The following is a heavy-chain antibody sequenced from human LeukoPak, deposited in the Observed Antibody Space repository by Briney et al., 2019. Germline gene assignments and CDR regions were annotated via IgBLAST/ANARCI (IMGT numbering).Heavy chain of an antibody. Sequence: GRSLRLSCAASGFTFSSYGMHWVRQAPGKGLEWVSYISSSGSTIYYADSVKGRFTISRDNAKNSLYLQMNSLRAEDTAVYYCARDAPETYYYDSSGSSAFDIWGQGTMVTVSS. CDR3: ARDAPETYYYDSSGSSAFDI. D-gene: IGHD3-22*01. J-gene: IGHJ3*02. CDR1: GFTFSSYG. CDR2: ISSSGSTI. V-gene: IGHV3-48*04.